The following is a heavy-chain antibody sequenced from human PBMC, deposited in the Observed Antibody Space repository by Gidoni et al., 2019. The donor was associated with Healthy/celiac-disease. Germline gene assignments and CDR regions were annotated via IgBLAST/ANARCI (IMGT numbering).Heavy chain of an antibody. CDR1: GFTVSSNY. CDR3: ARLVPAAPMGWFDP. V-gene: IGHV3-53*04. J-gene: IGHJ5*02. D-gene: IGHD2-2*01. Sequence: EVQLVESGGGLVQPGGSLTLSCAASGFTVSSNYMSWVRQAPGKGLEWVSVIYSGGSTYYADSVKGRFTISRHNSKNTLYLQMNSLRAEDTAVYYCARLVPAAPMGWFDPWGQGTLVTVSS. CDR2: IYSGGST.